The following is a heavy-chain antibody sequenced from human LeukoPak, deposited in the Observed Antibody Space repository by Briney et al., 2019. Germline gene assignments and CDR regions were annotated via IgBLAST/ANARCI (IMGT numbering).Heavy chain of an antibody. CDR3: ARVLHLGELSLYYFDY. J-gene: IGHJ4*02. CDR2: INHSGST. Sequence: SETLSLTCAVYGGSFSGYYWSWIRQPPGEGLEWIGEINHSGSTNYNPSLKSRVTTSVDTSKNQFSLKLSSVTAADTAVYYCARVLHLGELSLYYFDYWGQGTLITVSS. D-gene: IGHD3-16*02. V-gene: IGHV4-34*01. CDR1: GGSFSGYY.